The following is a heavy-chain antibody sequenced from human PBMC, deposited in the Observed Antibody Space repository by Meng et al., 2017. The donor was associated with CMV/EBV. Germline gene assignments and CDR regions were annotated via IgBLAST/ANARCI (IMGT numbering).Heavy chain of an antibody. Sequence: GGSLRPSCAASGFTFSSDGMHWVRQAPGKGLEWVAFIRYDGSNKYYADSVKGRFTISRDNSKTTLYLQMNSLRAEDTAVYYCAKDGYSGYDYDYWGQGTLVTVSS. V-gene: IGHV3-30*02. CDR1: GFTFSSDG. CDR2: IRYDGSNK. D-gene: IGHD5-12*01. CDR3: AKDGYSGYDYDY. J-gene: IGHJ4*02.